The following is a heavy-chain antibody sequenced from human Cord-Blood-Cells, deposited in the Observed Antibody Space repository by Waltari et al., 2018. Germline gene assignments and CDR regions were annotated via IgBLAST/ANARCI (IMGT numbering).Heavy chain of an antibody. CDR3: ARGSRLRFLEWLLGYYFDY. D-gene: IGHD3-3*01. J-gene: IGHJ4*02. CDR1: GSTFTSYD. V-gene: IGHV1-8*01. Sequence: QMQLVQSGAEVKKPGASVKVSCKASGSTFTSYDITWVRQATRQGREWMGWMNPNSGNTGYEQKFQGRVTMTRNTSISTAYMELSSLRSEDTAVYYCARGSRLRFLEWLLGYYFDYWGQGTLVTVSS. CDR2: MNPNSGNT.